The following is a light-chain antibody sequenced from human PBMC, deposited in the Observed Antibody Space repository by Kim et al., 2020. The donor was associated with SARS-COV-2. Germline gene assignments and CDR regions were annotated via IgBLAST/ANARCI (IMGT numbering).Light chain of an antibody. J-gene: IGKJ2*01. CDR2: GAS. V-gene: IGKV3-20*01. Sequence: EIVLTQSPGTLYLSPGERATLSCRASQSVNSRYLAWYQVKPGQAPRLLIFGASSWATGVPDRFSGSGSGTDFTLTISSLEPEDFAVYYCQQYGTLPYTFGQGTKLEI. CDR3: QQYGTLPYT. CDR1: QSVNSRY.